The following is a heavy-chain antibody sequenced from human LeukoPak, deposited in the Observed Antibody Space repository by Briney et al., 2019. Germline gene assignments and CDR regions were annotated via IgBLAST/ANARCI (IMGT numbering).Heavy chain of an antibody. CDR1: GYSFTSYW. CDR2: IYPGDSDT. Sequence: GESLKISCKGSGYSFTSYWIGWVRQMPGKGLEWMGIIYPGDSDTRYSPSFQGQVTISADKSISTAYLQWSSLKASDTAMYHCARTHCSSTSCYTPYYYYGMDVWGQGTTVTVSS. D-gene: IGHD2-2*02. J-gene: IGHJ6*02. CDR3: ARTHCSSTSCYTPYYYYGMDV. V-gene: IGHV5-51*01.